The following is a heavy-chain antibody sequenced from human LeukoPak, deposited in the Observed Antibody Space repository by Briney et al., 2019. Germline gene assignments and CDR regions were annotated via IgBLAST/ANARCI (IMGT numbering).Heavy chain of an antibody. CDR3: AIPQGFQLLDFEY. CDR1: GGSISSSRYY. D-gene: IGHD2-2*01. CDR2: IYYSGST. J-gene: IGHJ4*02. Sequence: SETLSLTCTVSGGSISSSRYYWRWIRQPPGKGLEWIGSIYYSGSTYYNPSLKSRFTISVDTSKSRFSLKLSSVTAADTAVYYGAIPQGFQLLDFEYWGQGTLVTVSS. V-gene: IGHV4-39*01.